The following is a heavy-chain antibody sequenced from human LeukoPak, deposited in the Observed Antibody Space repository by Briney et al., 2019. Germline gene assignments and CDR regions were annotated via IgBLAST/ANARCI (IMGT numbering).Heavy chain of an antibody. CDR1: GGSFSGYY. J-gene: IGHJ5*02. CDR3: ARGFRRGSFFDP. CDR2: INHSGST. V-gene: IGHV4-34*01. Sequence: KPSETLSLTCAVYGGSFSGYYWSWIRQPPGKGLEWIGEINHSGSTNYNPSLKSRVTISVDTSKNQFSLKLSSVTAADTAVYYCARGFRRGSFFDPWGQGTLVTVSS.